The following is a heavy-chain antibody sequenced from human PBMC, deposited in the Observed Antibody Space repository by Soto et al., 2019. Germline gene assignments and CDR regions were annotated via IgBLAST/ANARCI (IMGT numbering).Heavy chain of an antibody. CDR1: GFNFNNYG. J-gene: IGHJ4*02. CDR3: AREDSIIIPAVSDF. D-gene: IGHD2-2*01. V-gene: IGHV3-21*01. CDR2: VSKSDYT. Sequence: LRLSCAVSGFNFNNYGINWVRQAPGKGLEWVSSVSKSDYTYYSDSVKGRFTISRDNAKNSVSLQMNTLRAEDTAVYYCAREDSIIIPAVSDFWGPGTLVTVST.